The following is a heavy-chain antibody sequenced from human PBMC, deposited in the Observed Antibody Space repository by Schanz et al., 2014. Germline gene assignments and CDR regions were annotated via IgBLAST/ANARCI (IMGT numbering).Heavy chain of an antibody. CDR1: GFSFSSYA. Sequence: EVQLLESGGGLVQPGGSLRLSCATSGFSFSSYAINWVRQAPGKGLEWVSGISGSGASTYYADSVKGRFTISRDNSKNTLFLQMNSLRAEDTAVCYCAKTPREYCNYDNCPNWFDSWGQGTLVTASS. CDR3: AKTPREYCNYDNCPNWFDS. CDR2: ISGSGAST. V-gene: IGHV3-23*01. J-gene: IGHJ5*01. D-gene: IGHD2-15*01.